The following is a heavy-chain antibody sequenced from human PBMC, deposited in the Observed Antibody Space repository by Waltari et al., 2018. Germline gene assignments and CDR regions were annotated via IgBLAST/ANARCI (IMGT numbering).Heavy chain of an antibody. V-gene: IGHV3-13*01. CDR3: ARATTYAFDI. CDR1: GFTFSSYD. CDR2: IGTAGAT. J-gene: IGHJ3*02. Sequence: EVQLVESGGGLVQPGGSLRLSCAASGFTFSSYDMHWVRQATGKGLEWVSAIGTAGATYYLGSLKGRFTISRENAKNSLYLQMNSLRAGDTAMYYCARATTYAFDIWGQGTMVTVSS.